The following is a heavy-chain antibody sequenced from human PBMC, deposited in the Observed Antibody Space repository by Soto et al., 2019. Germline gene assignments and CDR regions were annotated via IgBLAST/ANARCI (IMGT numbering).Heavy chain of an antibody. D-gene: IGHD3-10*01. J-gene: IGHJ6*03. V-gene: IGHV4-34*01. CDR1: GGSFSGYQ. CDR2: IHDSGNI. Sequence: QVQLQQWGAGLLKPSETLSLTCAVYGGSFSGYQWTWIRQTPGKGLEWIGEIHDSGNINYNPALKSRVTILVDTAKKQIPLKRSFVTSADTAVYYCARGLRLWVGELPRRGGYSYYMDVWGKGTTVTVSS. CDR3: ARGLRLWVGELPRRGGYSYYMDV.